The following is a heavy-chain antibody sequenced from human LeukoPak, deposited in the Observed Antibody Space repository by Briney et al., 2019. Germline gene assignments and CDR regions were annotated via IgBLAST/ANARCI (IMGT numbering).Heavy chain of an antibody. Sequence: PSETLSLTCAVSGGSVTSTNWCTCVRQPPGKGLEWIGVVHLDRGTNYNPSLNSGLITSVDLPKSHISQQLTSVTAADTAVYYCARVGGFYPPLEYSGQGTLVTVSS. CDR1: GGSVTSTNW. J-gene: IGHJ4*02. D-gene: IGHD3-16*01. V-gene: IGHV4-4*02. CDR3: ARVGGFYPPLEY. CDR2: VHLDRGT.